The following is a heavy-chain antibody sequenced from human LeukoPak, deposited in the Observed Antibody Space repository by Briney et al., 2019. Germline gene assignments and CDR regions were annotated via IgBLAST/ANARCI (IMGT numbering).Heavy chain of an antibody. V-gene: IGHV1-69*05. CDR2: IIPIFGTA. D-gene: IGHD3-22*01. J-gene: IGHJ4*02. CDR3: ARGGAYSSGDFDY. CDR1: GGTLSSYA. Sequence: ASVKVSCKASGGTLSSYAISWVRQAPGQGLEWMGGIIPIFGTANYAQKFQGRVTITTDESTSTAYMELSSLRSEDTAVYYCARGGAYSSGDFDYWGQGTLVTVSS.